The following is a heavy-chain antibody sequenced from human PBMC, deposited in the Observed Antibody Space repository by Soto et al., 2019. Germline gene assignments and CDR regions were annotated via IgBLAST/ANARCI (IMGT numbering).Heavy chain of an antibody. V-gene: IGHV3-30-3*01. Sequence: GGSLRLSCAASGFTFSNYAMHWVRQAPGKGLEWVAVISYDGSNKYYADSVKGRFTISRDNSKNTLFLQMNSLRAEDTAVYYCAREPAYYYDSSGYSVPFGYWGQGTLVTVSS. J-gene: IGHJ4*02. CDR3: AREPAYYYDSSGYSVPFGY. CDR1: GFTFSNYA. D-gene: IGHD3-22*01. CDR2: ISYDGSNK.